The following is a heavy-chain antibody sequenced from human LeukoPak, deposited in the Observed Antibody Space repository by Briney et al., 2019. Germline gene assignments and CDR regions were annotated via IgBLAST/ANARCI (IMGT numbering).Heavy chain of an antibody. V-gene: IGHV4-34*01. CDR2: INHSGST. D-gene: IGHD1-26*01. Sequence: PSETLSLTCAVYGGSFSGYYWSWIRQPPGKGLEWIGEINHSGSTNYNPSLKSRVTISVDTSKNQFSLKLSSVTAADTAVYYCARDPYSGSYFGFDPWGQGTLVTVSS. CDR1: GGSFSGYY. J-gene: IGHJ5*02. CDR3: ARDPYSGSYFGFDP.